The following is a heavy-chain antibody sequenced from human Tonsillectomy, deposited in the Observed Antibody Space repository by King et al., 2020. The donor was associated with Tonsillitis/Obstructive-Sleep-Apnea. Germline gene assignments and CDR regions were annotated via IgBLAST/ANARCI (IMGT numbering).Heavy chain of an antibody. J-gene: IGHJ3*02. D-gene: IGHD4-17*01. CDR3: ARDAYDYGDYRGDGFDI. V-gene: IGHV3-30*04. CDR2: ISYDGSNK. CDR1: GFTFSSYS. Sequence: QVQLVESGGGVVQPGRSLRLSCAASGFTFSSYSIHWVRQAPGKGLEWVAVISYDGSNKYYADSVKGRFTISRDNSKNTLYLQINSLRAEDTAVYYCARDAYDYGDYRGDGFDIWGQGTMVTVSS.